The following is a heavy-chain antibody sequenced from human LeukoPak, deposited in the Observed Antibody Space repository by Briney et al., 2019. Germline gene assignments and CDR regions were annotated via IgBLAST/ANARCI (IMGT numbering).Heavy chain of an antibody. CDR2: IRQDGSEK. J-gene: IGHJ3*02. V-gene: IGHV3-7*01. CDR3: ARWGSELPDDAFDI. Sequence: GGSLRLSCAASGFTFSNCAMHWVRQAPGKGLEWVANIRQDGSEKHYLDSVKGRITISRDNAKNSLYLQMNSLRAEDTAVYYCARWGSELPDDAFDIWGQGTMVTVSS. D-gene: IGHD6-25*01. CDR1: GFTFSNCA.